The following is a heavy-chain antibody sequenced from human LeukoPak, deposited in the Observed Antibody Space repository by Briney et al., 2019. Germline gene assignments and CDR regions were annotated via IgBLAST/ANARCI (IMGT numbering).Heavy chain of an antibody. CDR1: GYTFTDRY. Sequence: ASVKVSCKASGYTFTDRYIHWVRQAPGQGLEWMGWINPHSGDTNYAQKSQGRVTMTRDTSISTAHMELNNLKYDDTAVYYCARDQRLTMARGVKGYGVDVWGQGTTVTVSS. CDR3: ARDQRLTMARGVKGYGVDV. J-gene: IGHJ6*02. V-gene: IGHV1-2*02. CDR2: INPHSGDT. D-gene: IGHD3-10*01.